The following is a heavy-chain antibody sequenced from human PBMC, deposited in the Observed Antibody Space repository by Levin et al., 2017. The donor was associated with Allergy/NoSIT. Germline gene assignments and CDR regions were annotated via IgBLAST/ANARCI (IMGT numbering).Heavy chain of an antibody. CDR2: IGVGGDT. D-gene: IGHD6-13*01. J-gene: IGHJ4*02. CDR3: ARGGHYSGSWYFDY. CDR1: GFTFSTYD. Sequence: GGSLRLSCGVSGFTFSTYDMHWVRQVAGKGLEWVSGIGVGGDTYYPGSVKGRFTISRENAKNSLYLQMNGLRAGDTAVYYCARGGHYSGSWYFDYWGQGTLVTVSS. V-gene: IGHV3-13*04.